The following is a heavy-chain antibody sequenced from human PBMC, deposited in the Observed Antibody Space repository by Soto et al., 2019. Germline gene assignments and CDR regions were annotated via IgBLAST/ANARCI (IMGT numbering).Heavy chain of an antibody. CDR1: GGSISSDNW. CDR3: ARLSASSKLRGVVIN. V-gene: IGHV4-4*02. J-gene: IGHJ4*02. Sequence: QVHLQESGPDLVRPSETLSLTCSFFGGSISSDNWWSWVRQTPGKGLEWIGEIYHSGNTNYNPSLKSRVTISVDKSKNQFALQVTSVTAADTALYYCARLSASSKLRGVVINWGQGTLVTVSS. D-gene: IGHD3-10*01. CDR2: IYHSGNT.